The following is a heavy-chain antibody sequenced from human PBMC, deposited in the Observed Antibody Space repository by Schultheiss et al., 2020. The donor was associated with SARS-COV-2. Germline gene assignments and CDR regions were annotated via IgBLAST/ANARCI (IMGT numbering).Heavy chain of an antibody. Sequence: SVKVSCKASGYTFTSYGISWVRQAPGQGLEWMGRIIPILGIANYAQKFQGRVTITADKSTSTAYMELSSLRSEDTAVYYCARENIEAVAAPEDYWGQGTLVTVSS. CDR1: GYTFTSYG. CDR2: IIPILGIA. V-gene: IGHV1-69*04. D-gene: IGHD6-19*01. J-gene: IGHJ4*02. CDR3: ARENIEAVAAPEDY.